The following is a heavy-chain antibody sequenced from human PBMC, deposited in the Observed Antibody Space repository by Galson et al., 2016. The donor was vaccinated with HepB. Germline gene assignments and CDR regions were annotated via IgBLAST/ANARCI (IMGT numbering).Heavy chain of an antibody. CDR1: GFTVGNNY. Sequence: SLRLSCAASGFTVGNNYMSGVRQAPGKGLEWVSLIYSVGNTLHADPVKGRFSISRDNSKHTLYLQLNSLSAEDTAVYYCARNPGASTWGWGQGTLVTVAS. V-gene: IGHV3-66*01. J-gene: IGHJ4*02. CDR3: ARNPGASTWG. CDR2: IYSVGNT. D-gene: IGHD6-13*01.